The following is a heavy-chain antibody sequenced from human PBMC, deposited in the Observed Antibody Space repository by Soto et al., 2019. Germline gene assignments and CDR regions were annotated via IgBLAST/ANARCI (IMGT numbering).Heavy chain of an antibody. J-gene: IGHJ6*02. CDR2: IIPIFGTA. Sequence: SVKVSCKASGGTFSSYAISWVRQAPGQGLEWMGGIIPIFGTANYAQKFQGRVTITADESTSTAYMELSSLRSEDTAVYYCVRDHLAIVLVIIVAYCSSRMDVFGYGTPV. CDR1: GGTFSSYA. V-gene: IGHV1-69*13. CDR3: VRDHLAIVLVIIVAYCSSRMDV. D-gene: IGHD3-3*01.